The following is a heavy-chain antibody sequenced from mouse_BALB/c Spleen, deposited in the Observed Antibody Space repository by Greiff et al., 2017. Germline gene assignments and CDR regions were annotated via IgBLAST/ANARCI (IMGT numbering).Heavy chain of an antibody. J-gene: IGHJ4*01. CDR3: ARGFDYDDGDAMDY. Sequence: QVQLQQSGAELVRPGTSVKVSCKASGYAFTNYLIEWVKQRPGQGLEWIGVINPGGGGTNYNEKFKGKATLTAAKSSSTAYMQLSSLTSDDAAVYVCARGFDYDDGDAMDYWGQGTSVTVSA. CDR2: INPGGGGT. CDR1: GYAFTNYL. D-gene: IGHD2-4*01. V-gene: IGHV1-54*01.